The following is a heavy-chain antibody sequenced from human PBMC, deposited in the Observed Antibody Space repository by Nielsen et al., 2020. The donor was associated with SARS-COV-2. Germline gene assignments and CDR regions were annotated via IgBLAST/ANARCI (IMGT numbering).Heavy chain of an antibody. D-gene: IGHD6-19*01. CDR1: GYSFSNFW. CDR3: ARGGWVPRQYYYMDV. CDR2: IDPDGSFT. J-gene: IGHJ6*04. Sequence: GESLKISCKGSGYSFSNFWISWVRQMPGKGLEWVGRIDPDGSFTNYGQSFQGHVTISADKSINTAYLQWNSLKASDSAMYYCARGGWVPRQYYYMDVWGKGTTVTVSS. V-gene: IGHV5-10-1*01.